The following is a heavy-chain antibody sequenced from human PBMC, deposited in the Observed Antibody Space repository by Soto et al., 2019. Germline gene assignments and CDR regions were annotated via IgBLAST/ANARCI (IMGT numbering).Heavy chain of an antibody. J-gene: IGHJ4*02. V-gene: IGHV5-10-1*01. CDR3: ARLGPGD. Sequence: PGESLKISCKVSGISFDDNAISWVRQMPGKGLEWMGRISRDGSSSSYSPSFQGHVSIYADRTTNTAYLQWSNLTTSDTAMYYCARLGPGDWGQGTLVTVSS. CDR2: ISRDGSSS. D-gene: IGHD7-27*01. CDR1: GISFDDNA.